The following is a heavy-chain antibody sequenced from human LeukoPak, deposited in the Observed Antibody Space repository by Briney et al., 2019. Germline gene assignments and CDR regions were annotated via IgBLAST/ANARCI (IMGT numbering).Heavy chain of an antibody. CDR1: GGSFSGYY. J-gene: IGHJ4*02. CDR2: INHSGST. Sequence: ASETLSLTCAVYGGSFSGYYWSWIRQPPGKGLEWIGEINHSGSTNYNPSLKSRVTISVDTSKNQFSLKLSSVTAADTAVYYCARDSFIAARPRRGYYFDYWGQGTLVTVSS. CDR3: ARDSFIAARPRRGYYFDY. V-gene: IGHV4-34*01. D-gene: IGHD6-6*01.